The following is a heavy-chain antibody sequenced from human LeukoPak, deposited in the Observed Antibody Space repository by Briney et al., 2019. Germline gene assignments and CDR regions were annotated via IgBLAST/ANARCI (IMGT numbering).Heavy chain of an antibody. CDR1: GFPFSTYE. CDR3: ARVRYCSSNSCLEGYGMDV. Sequence: PGGSLRLSCAASGFPFSTYEMNWVRQAPGKGLEWVLFISGGGSIILYADSVKGRFTISRENAKKSLYLQMNSLRAEDTAVYYCARVRYCSSNSCLEGYGMDVWGQGTTVPVSS. V-gene: IGHV3-48*03. J-gene: IGHJ6*02. D-gene: IGHD2-2*01. CDR2: ISGGGSII.